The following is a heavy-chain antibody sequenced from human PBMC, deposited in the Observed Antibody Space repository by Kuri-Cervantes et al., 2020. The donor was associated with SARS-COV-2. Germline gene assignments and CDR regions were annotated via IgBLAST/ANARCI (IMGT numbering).Heavy chain of an antibody. J-gene: IGHJ4*02. V-gene: IGHV1-46*01. CDR3: ARPPDEGAVTTWCNDY. D-gene: IGHD4-17*01. CDR2: INPSGGST. CDR1: GYTFTSYY. Sequence: ASVKVSCKASGYTFTSYYMHWVRQAPGQGLEWMGIINPSGGSTSYAQKFQGRVTMTRDTSTSTVYMELSSLRSEDTAVYYCARPPDEGAVTTWCNDYWGQGTLVTVSS.